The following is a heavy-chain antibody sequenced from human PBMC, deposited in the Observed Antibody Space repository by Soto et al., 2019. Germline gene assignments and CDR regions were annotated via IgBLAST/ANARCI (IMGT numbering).Heavy chain of an antibody. CDR2: IYYSGST. CDR3: ARDIHYGDYDWFDP. D-gene: IGHD4-17*01. Sequence: PSETLSLTCTVSGGSIISGDYYLICIRQPPGKGLEWIGYIYYSGSTYYNPSLKSRVTISVDTSKNQFSLKLSSVTAADTAVYYCARDIHYGDYDWFDPWGQGTLVTVSS. V-gene: IGHV4-30-4*01. CDR1: GGSIISGDYY. J-gene: IGHJ5*02.